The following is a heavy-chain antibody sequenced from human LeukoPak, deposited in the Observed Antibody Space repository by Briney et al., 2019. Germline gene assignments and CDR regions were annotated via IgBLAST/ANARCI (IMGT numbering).Heavy chain of an antibody. CDR2: IYYSGST. Sequence: SETLSLTCTVSGGSISSSSYYWGWIRQPPGKGLEWIGSIYYSGSTYYNPSLKSRFTISVDTSKNQFSLKLSSVTAADTAVYYCASSSGDYPYNWFDPWGQGTLVTVSS. J-gene: IGHJ5*02. CDR1: GGSISSSSYY. CDR3: ASSSGDYPYNWFDP. D-gene: IGHD4-17*01. V-gene: IGHV4-39*07.